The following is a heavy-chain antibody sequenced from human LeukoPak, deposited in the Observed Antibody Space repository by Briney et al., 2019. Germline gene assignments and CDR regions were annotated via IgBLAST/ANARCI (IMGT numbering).Heavy chain of an antibody. J-gene: IGHJ4*02. V-gene: IGHV3-30-3*01. CDR3: ARDSDYYDSSGSFDY. Sequence: PGGSLRLSCAASGFTFSSYAMHWVRQAPGKGLEWVAVISYDGSNKYYADSVKGRFTISRDNSKNTLYQQMNSLRAEDTAVYYCARDSDYYDSSGSFDYWGQGTLVTVSS. D-gene: IGHD3-22*01. CDR2: ISYDGSNK. CDR1: GFTFSSYA.